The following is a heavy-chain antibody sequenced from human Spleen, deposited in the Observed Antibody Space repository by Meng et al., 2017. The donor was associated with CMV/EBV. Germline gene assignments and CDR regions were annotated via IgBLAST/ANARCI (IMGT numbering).Heavy chain of an antibody. J-gene: IGHJ3*02. CDR3: ENGEPGDAFDI. V-gene: IGHV3-48*04. D-gene: IGHD3-10*01. CDR1: GFTFSTSS. CDR2: ISSSSSTI. Sequence: GESLKISCAASGFTFSTSSMNWVRQAPGKGLEWISYISSSSSTIYTADSVKGRFTFSRDNAKNSLYVQMNNLRAEDTAVYYCENGEPGDAFDIWGQGTMVTVSS.